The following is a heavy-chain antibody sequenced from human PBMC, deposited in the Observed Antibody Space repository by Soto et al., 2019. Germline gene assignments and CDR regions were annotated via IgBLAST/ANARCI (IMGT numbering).Heavy chain of an antibody. Sequence: SETLSLTCTVSGASVSSGDSYCTWLRQPPGKGLEWLGSISYSGTTNYKPPLKSRVPISLDTSKNQFSIKGGSVAAAHTAVYYCARIPLDTYMLYWVEPSGQGTFVTVSS. CDR1: GASVSSGDSY. V-gene: IGHV4-61*08. D-gene: IGHD5-18*01. CDR3: ARIPLDTYMLYWVEP. CDR2: ISYSGTT. J-gene: IGHJ5*02.